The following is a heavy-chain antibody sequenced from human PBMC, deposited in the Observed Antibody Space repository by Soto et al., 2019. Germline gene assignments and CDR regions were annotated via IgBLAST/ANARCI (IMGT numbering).Heavy chain of an antibody. V-gene: IGHV4-59*08. CDR1: GGSSSNDF. J-gene: IGHJ4*02. CDR3: ARQKTYYYNSGNFPAYFDS. D-gene: IGHD3-10*01. Sequence: SETLPRTCSVAGGSSSNDFWSWIRQPPGNVLEWIGYIYYSGRTNYNPSLKSRVTISVDTCKNRFFLNLSSVSAADTAVYYCARQKTYYYNSGNFPAYFDSWGQGSLVT. CDR2: IYYSGRT.